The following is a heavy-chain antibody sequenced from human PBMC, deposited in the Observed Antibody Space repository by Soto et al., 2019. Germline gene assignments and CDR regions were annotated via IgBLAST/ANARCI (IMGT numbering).Heavy chain of an antibody. V-gene: IGHV3-15*01. Sequence: EVQLVESGGGLVKPGGSLRLSCAASGFTFSNAWMSWVRQAPGKGLEWVGRIKSETDGGRTDYAEPVKGRFTISRDDSKNTLYLQMNSVETEDTAVYYCTTIDVWSGSSVGVGGFWGQGTLVTVSS. J-gene: IGHJ4*02. CDR2: IKSETDGGRT. D-gene: IGHD3-3*01. CDR1: GFTFSNAW. CDR3: TTIDVWSGSSVGVGGF.